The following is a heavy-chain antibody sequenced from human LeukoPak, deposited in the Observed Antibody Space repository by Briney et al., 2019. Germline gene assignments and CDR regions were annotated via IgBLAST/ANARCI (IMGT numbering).Heavy chain of an antibody. D-gene: IGHD5-12*01. CDR3: ARAMRSGYDY. J-gene: IGHJ4*02. CDR2: ISSSKDSI. V-gene: IGHV3-48*02. Sequence: GSLRLSPAPSRVTSSTDGMNSGPHTPRERLECGSYISSSKDSIYYTDSVKGRFTISRDHAENSLYLQMHSLRDEDTDAYYCARAMRSGYDYWGREPWSPSRQ. CDR1: RVTSSTDG.